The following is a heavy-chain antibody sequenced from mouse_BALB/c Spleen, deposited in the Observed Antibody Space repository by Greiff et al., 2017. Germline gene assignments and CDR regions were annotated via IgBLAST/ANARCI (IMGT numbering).Heavy chain of an antibody. Sequence: EVKLMESGPGLVKPSQSLSLTCTVTGYSITSDYAWNWIRQFPGNKLEWMGYISYSGSTSYNPSLKSRISITRDTSKNQFFLQLNSVTTEDTATYYCARVTGTGGGYWGQGTTLTVSS. D-gene: IGHD4-1*01. J-gene: IGHJ2*01. V-gene: IGHV3-2*02. CDR1: GYSITSDYA. CDR3: ARVTGTGGGY. CDR2: ISYSGST.